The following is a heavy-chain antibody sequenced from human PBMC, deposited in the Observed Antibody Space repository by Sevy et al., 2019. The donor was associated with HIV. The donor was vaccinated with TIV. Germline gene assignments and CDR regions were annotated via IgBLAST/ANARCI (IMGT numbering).Heavy chain of an antibody. CDR1: GFTINTNY. J-gene: IGHJ6*03. D-gene: IGHD6-19*01. Sequence: GGSLRLSCAASGFTINTNYMTWVRQSPGKGLEWVSLTFIAGRTDYADSVKGRFTISSDNSRNTVYLQMNSLRLEDTGVYYCARETKAVAFSWYYYYMDVWGKGTTVTVS. CDR3: ARETKAVAFSWYYYYMDV. CDR2: TFIAGRT. V-gene: IGHV3-66*02.